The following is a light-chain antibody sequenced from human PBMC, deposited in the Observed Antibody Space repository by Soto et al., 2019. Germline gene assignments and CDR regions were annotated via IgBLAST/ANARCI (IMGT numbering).Light chain of an antibody. CDR3: SSGDDSRTGVV. V-gene: IGLV1-47*01. Sequence: QSVLTQPPSASGTPGQRVTISCSGRNSNIGSNYVYWYQQVPGTAPKLLIYTNNQRPSGVPDRFSGSKSATSASLAIGGLRSEDEADYYCSSGDDSRTGVVFGGGTKLTVL. CDR1: NSNIGSNY. J-gene: IGLJ3*02. CDR2: TNN.